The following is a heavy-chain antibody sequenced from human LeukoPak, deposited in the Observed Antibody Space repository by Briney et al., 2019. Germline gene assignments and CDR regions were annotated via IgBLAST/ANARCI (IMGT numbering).Heavy chain of an antibody. CDR2: IYYSGST. J-gene: IGHJ3*02. CDR3: ARGSLAYCGGDCYSGAFDI. D-gene: IGHD2-21*02. Sequence: PSETLSLTCTVSGGSISSYYWSWIRHPPGKGLEWIGYIYYSGSTNYNPSLKSRVTISVDTSKNQFSLKLSSVTAADTAVYYCARGSLAYCGGDCYSGAFDIWGQGTMVTVSS. CDR1: GGSISSYY. V-gene: IGHV4-59*01.